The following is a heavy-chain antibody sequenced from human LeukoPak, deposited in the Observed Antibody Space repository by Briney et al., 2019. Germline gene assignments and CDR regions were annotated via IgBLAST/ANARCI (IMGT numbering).Heavy chain of an antibody. CDR1: GYTFTGYY. J-gene: IGHJ4*02. Sequence: ASVKVSCKASGYTFTGYYMHWVRQAPGQGLEWMGRINPNSGGTNYAQKFQGRVTMTRDTSISTAYMELSRLRYDDTAVYYCARGPHDTAYYFDQWGQGTLVTVSS. CDR3: ARGPHDTAYYFDQ. V-gene: IGHV1-2*06. CDR2: INPNSGGT. D-gene: IGHD5-18*01.